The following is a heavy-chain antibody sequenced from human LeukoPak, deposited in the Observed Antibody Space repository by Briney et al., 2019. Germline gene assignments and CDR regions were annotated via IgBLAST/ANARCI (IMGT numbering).Heavy chain of an antibody. J-gene: IGHJ4*02. V-gene: IGHV4-59*01. CDR3: ARTEQLWLKVDD. CDR1: GDSISIYH. Sequence: SETLSLTCTVSGDSISIYHWSWIRQPPGKGLEWIGYIYDSGNTNYNPSLKSRVTISVDTSKNQFSLKMRSVTAADTAVYYCARTEQLWLKVDDWGQGTLVTVSS. CDR2: IYDSGNT. D-gene: IGHD5-18*01.